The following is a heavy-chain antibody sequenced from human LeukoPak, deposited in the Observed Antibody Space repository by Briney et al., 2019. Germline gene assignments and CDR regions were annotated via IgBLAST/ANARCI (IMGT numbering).Heavy chain of an antibody. V-gene: IGHV3-7*01. CDR3: ARSKAGGY. D-gene: IGHD3-10*01. Sequence: GRSLRLSCAASGFTFSNYGMHWVRQAPGKGLEWVANVNQDGTEKYYVDSVKGRFNISRDNAKNSLYLHMNSLRAEDTAVYYCARSKAGGYWGQGTLVIVST. J-gene: IGHJ4*02. CDR2: VNQDGTEK. CDR1: GFTFSNYG.